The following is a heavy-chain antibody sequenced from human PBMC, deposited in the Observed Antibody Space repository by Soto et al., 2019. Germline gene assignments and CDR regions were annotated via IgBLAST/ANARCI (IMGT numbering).Heavy chain of an antibody. CDR2: ISGSGGST. CDR3: AKSGSRIVVAAASGFDP. J-gene: IGHJ5*02. D-gene: IGHD2-15*01. Sequence: GGSLRLSCAASGFTFSSYAMSWVRQAPGKGLEWVSAISGSGGSTYYADSVKGRFTISRDNSKNTLYLQMNSLRAEDTAVYYCAKSGSRIVVAAASGFDPWGQGTQVTVSS. CDR1: GFTFSSYA. V-gene: IGHV3-23*01.